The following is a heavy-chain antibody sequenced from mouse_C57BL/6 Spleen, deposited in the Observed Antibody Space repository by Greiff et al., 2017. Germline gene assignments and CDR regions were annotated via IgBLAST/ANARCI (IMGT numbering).Heavy chain of an antibody. CDR2: LLPGSGST. CDR1: GYTFTGYW. J-gene: IGHJ2*01. Sequence: VQLQQSGAELMKPGASVKLSCKATGYTFTGYWIACVKQRPGHGLEWIGELLPGSGSTNYNEKFKGKATFTADTSANTAYMQLSSLTTEDSAIYYCARRGDYYDSSYNYFDYWGQGTTLTVSS. V-gene: IGHV1-9*01. CDR3: ARRGDYYDSSYNYFDY. D-gene: IGHD1-1*01.